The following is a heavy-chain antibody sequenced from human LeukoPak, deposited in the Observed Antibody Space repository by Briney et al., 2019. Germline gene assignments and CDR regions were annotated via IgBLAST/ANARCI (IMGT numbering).Heavy chain of an antibody. CDR1: GFIFSSYT. Sequence: GGSLRLSCAASGFIFSSYTMIWVRQAPGKGLEWVSSITSSSTYVYYADSVKGRFTISRDNAKNSLFLQMSSLRAEDTAVYYCASGLSAVATTYQFDQWGQGTLVTVSS. CDR2: ITSSSTYV. V-gene: IGHV3-21*01. CDR3: ASGLSAVATTYQFDQ. D-gene: IGHD1-26*01. J-gene: IGHJ4*02.